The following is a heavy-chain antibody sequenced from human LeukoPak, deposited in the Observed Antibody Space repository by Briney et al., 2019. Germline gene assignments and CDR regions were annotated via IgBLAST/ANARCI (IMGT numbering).Heavy chain of an antibody. V-gene: IGHV3-23*01. Sequence: GGSLRLSCAASGFTFSNYAMSWVRQAPGKGLECVSAISDSGDKTDYADSVRGRFTIYRDNSKDTLYLQMNSLRAEDTAVYYCARVLGDYFDYWGQGTLVTVSS. CDR1: GFTFSNYA. J-gene: IGHJ4*02. D-gene: IGHD3-16*01. CDR3: ARVLGDYFDY. CDR2: ISDSGDKT.